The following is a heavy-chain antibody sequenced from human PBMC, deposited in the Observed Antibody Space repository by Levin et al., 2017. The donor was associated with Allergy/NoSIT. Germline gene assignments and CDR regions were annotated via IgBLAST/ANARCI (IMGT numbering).Heavy chain of an antibody. CDR1: GYSFTSYA. J-gene: IGHJ6*02. Sequence: ASVKVSCKASGYSFTSYAMYWVRQAPGQRLEWMGRINAANDNTEYSQKFQGRVTITRDTSASTAYMELSSLTSEDTAVYYCAADIAAAGGHDGMDVWGQGTTVIVSS. CDR2: INAANDNT. D-gene: IGHD6-13*01. CDR3: AADIAAAGGHDGMDV. V-gene: IGHV1-3*01.